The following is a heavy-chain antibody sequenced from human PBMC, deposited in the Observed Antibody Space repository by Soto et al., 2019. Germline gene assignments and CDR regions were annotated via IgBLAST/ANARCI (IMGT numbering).Heavy chain of an antibody. CDR3: ARLPTPRLSGGPYAVDV. Sequence: QVHLVQSGTEVKKPGSSVKVSCKASGGTFSSSGFSWVRQAPGQGLEWMGMIVPSLDTTNYAQKFQARVTITADEVTSTGYMELRSLGSEETARYYCARLPTPRLSGGPYAVDVWGQGTRVIVSS. CDR1: GGTFSSSG. D-gene: IGHD3-16*02. V-gene: IGHV1-69*11. J-gene: IGHJ6*02. CDR2: IVPSLDTT.